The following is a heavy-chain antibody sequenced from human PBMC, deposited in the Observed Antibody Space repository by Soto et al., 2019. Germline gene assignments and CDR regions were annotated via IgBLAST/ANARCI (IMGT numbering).Heavy chain of an antibody. CDR2: INHSGST. CDR1: GGSFSGYY. V-gene: IGHV4-34*01. Sequence: SETLSLTCAVYGGSFSGYYWSWIRQPPGKGLEWIGEINHSGSTNYNPSLKSRVTISVDTSKNQFSLKLSSVTAADTAVYYCARYVLLWFGELPNHYGMDVWGQGTTVTV. J-gene: IGHJ6*02. CDR3: ARYVLLWFGELPNHYGMDV. D-gene: IGHD3-10*01.